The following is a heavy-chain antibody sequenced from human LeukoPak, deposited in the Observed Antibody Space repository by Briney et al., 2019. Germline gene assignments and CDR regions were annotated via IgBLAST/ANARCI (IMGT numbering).Heavy chain of an antibody. J-gene: IGHJ4*02. D-gene: IGHD3-3*01. CDR1: GGSISSGSYY. CDR2: IYTSGST. Sequence: SETLSLTCTVSGGSISSGSYYWSWIRQPAGKGLEWIGRIYTSGSTNYNPSLKSRVTISVDTSKNQFSLKLSSVTAADTAVYYCPSTIFGVVTHMTFDYWGQGTLVTVSS. CDR3: PSTIFGVVTHMTFDY. V-gene: IGHV4-61*02.